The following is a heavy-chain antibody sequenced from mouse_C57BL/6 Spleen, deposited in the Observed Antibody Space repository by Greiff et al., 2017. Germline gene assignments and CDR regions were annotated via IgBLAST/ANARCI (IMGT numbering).Heavy chain of an antibody. Sequence: EVQGVEPGGGLVKPGGSLKLSCAASGFTFSSYAMSWVRQTPEKRLEWVATISDGGSYTYYPDNVKGRFTISRDNAKNNLYLQMSHLQSEDTAMYYCARGGSYSNYAMDYWGQGTSVTVSS. V-gene: IGHV5-4*01. J-gene: IGHJ4*01. D-gene: IGHD2-5*01. CDR1: GFTFSSYA. CDR3: ARGGSYSNYAMDY. CDR2: ISDGGSYT.